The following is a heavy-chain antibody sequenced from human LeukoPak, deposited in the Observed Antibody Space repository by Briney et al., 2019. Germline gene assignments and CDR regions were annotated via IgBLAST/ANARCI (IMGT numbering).Heavy chain of an antibody. V-gene: IGHV4-59*01. CDR2: VYHSGST. CDR1: GGSISSYY. D-gene: IGHD6-19*01. J-gene: IGHJ3*01. Sequence: SETLSLTCTVSGGSISSYYWSWIRQTPGKGLEWIGYVYHSGSTNYNPSFKSRVTMSIDTSKNQFSLKLSSVTAADTGVYYCASYARSAVPGKFVSAPYALDFWGPGTMVTVSS. CDR3: ASYARSAVPGKFVSAPYALDF.